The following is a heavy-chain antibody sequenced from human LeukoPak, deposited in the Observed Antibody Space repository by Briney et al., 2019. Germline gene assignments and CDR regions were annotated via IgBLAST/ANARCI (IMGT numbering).Heavy chain of an antibody. CDR3: ARAPDYDYVWVNYRL. CDR2: ISGSGGST. CDR1: GFTFCSYA. V-gene: IGHV3-23*01. J-gene: IGHJ3*01. D-gene: IGHD3-16*02. Sequence: GGSLRLSCAASGFTFCSYAMTWVRQAPGKGLEWVSSISGSGGSTSYAVSVKGRFTISRDNSKNTLYLQMNSLRAEDTAVYYCARAPDYDYVWVNYRLWGQGTMVTVSS.